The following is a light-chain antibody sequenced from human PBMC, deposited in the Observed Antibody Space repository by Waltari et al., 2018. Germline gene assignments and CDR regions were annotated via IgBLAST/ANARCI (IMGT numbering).Light chain of an antibody. J-gene: IGKJ2*01. CDR3: QQHGSSPFT. CDR2: AAS. V-gene: IGKV3-20*01. Sequence: EIVLTQPPGTLSLSPGERATLSCRASQSVSSSSLAWYQQKPGQAPRLLIYAASRRATGIPDRISGSGSETDFTLTLSSLEPEDFAVYYCQQHGSSPFTFGQGTKVEIK. CDR1: QSVSSSS.